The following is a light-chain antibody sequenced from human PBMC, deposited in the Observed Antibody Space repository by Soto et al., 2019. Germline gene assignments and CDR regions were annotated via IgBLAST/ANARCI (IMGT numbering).Light chain of an antibody. V-gene: IGKV1-5*03. J-gene: IGKJ4*01. CDR2: RAS. Sequence: IQMTQSPSTLSASVGDRVTITCRASENINMWLAWYQQKPGQAPRLLIQRASRVESGVPSRFRGSGSGTQFTLTISSLQPEDFATYYCQQLNAYPLTFGGGTKVDI. CDR3: QQLNAYPLT. CDR1: ENINMW.